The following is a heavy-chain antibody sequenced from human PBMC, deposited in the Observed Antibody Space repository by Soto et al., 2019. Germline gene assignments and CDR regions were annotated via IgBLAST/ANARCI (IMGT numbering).Heavy chain of an antibody. V-gene: IGHV1-24*01. CDR3: APLAPRYDPLDFDY. CDR2: FDPEDGET. J-gene: IGHJ4*02. Sequence: ASVRVSCKVSGYTLAELAMHWVRQAPGKGLEWMGGFDPEDGETIYAQKIQGRVTMTEDTSTDTADMELSSLRSEDTAVYYCAPLAPRYDPLDFDYRGQGTLVTVSS. CDR1: GYTLAELA. D-gene: IGHD5-12*01.